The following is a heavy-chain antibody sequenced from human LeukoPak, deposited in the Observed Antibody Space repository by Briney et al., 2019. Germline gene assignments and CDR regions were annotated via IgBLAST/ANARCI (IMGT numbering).Heavy chain of an antibody. J-gene: IGHJ4*02. D-gene: IGHD1-26*01. CDR3: ARVKGAQDKRPLDY. V-gene: IGHV3-33*01. Sequence: PGRSLRLSCAASGFTFSSYGMHWVRQAPGKGLEWVAVIWYDGSNKYYADSVKGRFTISRDNSKNTLYLQMNSLRAEDTAVYYCARVKGAQDKRPLDYWGQGTLVTVSS. CDR1: GFTFSSYG. CDR2: IWYDGSNK.